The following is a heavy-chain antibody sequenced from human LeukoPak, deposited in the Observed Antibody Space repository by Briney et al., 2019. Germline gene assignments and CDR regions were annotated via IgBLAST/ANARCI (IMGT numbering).Heavy chain of an antibody. CDR2: ISGSGGST. Sequence: TGGSLRLSCAASGFTFSSYAMSWVRQAPGKGLEWVSAISGSGGSTYYADSVKGRFTISRDNSKNTLYLQMNSLGAEDTAVYYCANDEGWIAVAGNFDYWGQGTLVTVSS. CDR1: GFTFSSYA. D-gene: IGHD6-19*01. J-gene: IGHJ4*02. CDR3: ANDEGWIAVAGNFDY. V-gene: IGHV3-23*01.